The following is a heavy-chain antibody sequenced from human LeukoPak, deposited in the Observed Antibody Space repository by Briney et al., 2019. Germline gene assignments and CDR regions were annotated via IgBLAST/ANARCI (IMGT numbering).Heavy chain of an antibody. CDR1: GGSISSSSYY. Sequence: SETLSLTCTVSGGSISSSSYYWGWIRQPPGKGLEWIGSIYYSGSTYYNPSLKSRVTISVDTSKNQFSLKLSSVTAADTAVYYCARWSGSVTARNYYYYMDAWGEGTTVTVSS. CDR2: IYYSGST. D-gene: IGHD6-6*01. CDR3: ARWSGSVTARNYYYYMDA. V-gene: IGHV4-39*07. J-gene: IGHJ6*03.